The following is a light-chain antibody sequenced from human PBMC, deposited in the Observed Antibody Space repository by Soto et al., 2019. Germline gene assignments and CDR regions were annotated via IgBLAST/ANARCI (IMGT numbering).Light chain of an antibody. J-gene: IGKJ4*01. Sequence: EIVLTQSPGTLSLSPGERATLSCRVSQSVSSSYLAWYQQKPGQAPRLLIYGASSRATGIPDRFSGSGSGTDFTLTISRLEPEDFAVYYCQQYGNSPAFGGGTKVEIK. CDR3: QQYGNSPA. V-gene: IGKV3-20*01. CDR1: QSVSSSY. CDR2: GAS.